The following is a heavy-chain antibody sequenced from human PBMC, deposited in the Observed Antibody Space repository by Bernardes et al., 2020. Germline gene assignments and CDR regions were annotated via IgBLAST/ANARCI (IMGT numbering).Heavy chain of an antibody. CDR2: FDPEDGET. D-gene: IGHD5-12*01. J-gene: IGHJ6*02. CDR3: ATWLSSLYHYGMDA. V-gene: IGHV1-24*01. CDR1: GYTLTALS. Sequence: ASVKVSCKVSGYTLTALSMHWVRQAPGKGLEWMGGFDPEDGETIYAQKFQGRVTMTEDTSTDTAYMELSSLRSEDTAVYYCATWLSSLYHYGMDAGGPGTPATGS.